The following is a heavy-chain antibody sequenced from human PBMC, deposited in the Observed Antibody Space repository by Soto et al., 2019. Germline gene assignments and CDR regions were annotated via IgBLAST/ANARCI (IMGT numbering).Heavy chain of an antibody. V-gene: IGHV4-31*03. CDR3: ARVKRGVVSDWFDP. D-gene: IGHD3-3*01. Sequence: SETLSLTCTVSGGSISSGGYYWSWIRQHPGKGLEWIGYIYYSGSTYYNPSLKSRVTISVDTSKNQFSLKLSSVTAADTAVYYCARVKRGVVSDWFDPWGQGTLVT. CDR1: GGSISSGGYY. J-gene: IGHJ5*02. CDR2: IYYSGST.